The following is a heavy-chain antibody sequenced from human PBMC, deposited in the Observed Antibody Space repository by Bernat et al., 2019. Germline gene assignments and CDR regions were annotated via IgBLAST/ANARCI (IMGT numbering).Heavy chain of an antibody. CDR2: IQNDGSTK. CDR3: TREAGRIRIGQFDC. D-gene: IGHD2-15*01. V-gene: IGHV3-33*01. J-gene: IGHJ4*02. CDR1: GFTFSTYG. Sequence: QVQLVESGGGVVQPGTSLRLSCAASGFTFSTYGIHWVRQAPGKGLEWVAFIQNDGSTKYYPGPVKDRFTGSRDNSKNTVYLQMNSLGVEDTAVYYCTREAGRIRIGQFDCWGQGTLVTVSS.